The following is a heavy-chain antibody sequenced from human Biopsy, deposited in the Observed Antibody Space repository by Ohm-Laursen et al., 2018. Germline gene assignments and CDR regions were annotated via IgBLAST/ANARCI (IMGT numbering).Heavy chain of an antibody. CDR2: IYNSGNT. D-gene: IGHD2-8*01. CDR1: RASISNGGYF. V-gene: IGHV4-31*03. Sequence: PSETLSLTCTVSRASISNGGYFWSWVRQRPGKGLEWIGHIYNSGNTYYHPSLQSRVTISIDTSKTQFSLRLASVTAADTAVYYCAREGEGVDYYATNGFSFEYWGQGILVTVSS. J-gene: IGHJ4*02. CDR3: AREGEGVDYYATNGFSFEY.